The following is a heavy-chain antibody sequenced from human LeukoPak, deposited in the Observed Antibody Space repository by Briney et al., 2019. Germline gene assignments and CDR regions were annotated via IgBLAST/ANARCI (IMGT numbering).Heavy chain of an antibody. CDR3: ASPIAARFDY. J-gene: IGHJ4*02. CDR1: GGSFSGYY. CDR2: ISGSGGST. D-gene: IGHD6-6*01. Sequence: PSETLSLTCAVYGGSFSGYYWSWIRQAPGKGLEWVSAISGSGGSTYYADSVKGRFTISRDNSKNTLYLQMNSLRAEDTAVYYCASPIAARFDYWGQGTLVTVSS. V-gene: IGHV3-23*01.